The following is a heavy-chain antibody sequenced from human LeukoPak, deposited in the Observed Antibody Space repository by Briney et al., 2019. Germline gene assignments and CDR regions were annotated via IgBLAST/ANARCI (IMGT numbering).Heavy chain of an antibody. D-gene: IGHD2-2*01. V-gene: IGHV3-66*01. J-gene: IGHJ4*02. CDR2: IYSGGST. CDR1: GFTVSSNY. Sequence: GGSLRLSCAASGFTVSSNYMSWVRQAPGKGLEWVSVIYSGGSTYYADSVKGRFTISRDNSKNTLYLQMNSLRAEDTAVYYCAREAFSYIVVVPAATDYFDYWGQGTLVTVSS. CDR3: AREAFSYIVVVPAATDYFDY.